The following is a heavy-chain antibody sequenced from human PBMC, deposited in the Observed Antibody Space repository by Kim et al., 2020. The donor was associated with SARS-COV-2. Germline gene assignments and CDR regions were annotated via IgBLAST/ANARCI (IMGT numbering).Heavy chain of an antibody. D-gene: IGHD3-10*01. CDR1: GFTFSSYG. Sequence: GGSLRLSCAASGFTFSSYGMHWVRQAPGKGLEWVAVISYDGSNKYYADSVKGRFTISRDNSKNTLYLQMNSLRAEDTAVYYCARDKPPKVSVLLWFGYHLRGGMDVWGQGTTVTVSS. V-gene: IGHV3-33*05. J-gene: IGHJ6*02. CDR3: ARDKPPKVSVLLWFGYHLRGGMDV. CDR2: ISYDGSNK.